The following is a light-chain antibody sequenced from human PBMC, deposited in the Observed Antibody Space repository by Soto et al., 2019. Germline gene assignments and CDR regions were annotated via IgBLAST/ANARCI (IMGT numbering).Light chain of an antibody. CDR1: QSVSNNF. CDR2: GTS. CDR3: LQYRSSPPLT. Sequence: EVVLTQSPGTLSLSPGERATLSCRASQSVSNNFLAWYQQKPGQAPRLLIYGTSNRAAGIPDRFRGSGSGTEFTLTISRLEPDDFAVYYCLQYRSSPPLTFGGGTKVEIK. V-gene: IGKV3-20*01. J-gene: IGKJ4*01.